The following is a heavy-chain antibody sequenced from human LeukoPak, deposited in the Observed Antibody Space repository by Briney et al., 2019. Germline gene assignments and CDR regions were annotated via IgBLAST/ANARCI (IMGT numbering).Heavy chain of an antibody. CDR3: ARIVYTSSVQADS. CDR2: IYSSGST. J-gene: IGHJ6*04. V-gene: IGHV4-4*07. D-gene: IGHD6-13*01. Sequence: SETLSLTSTVSGGSINNYYWSWIRQPAGKGLEWIGRIYSSGSTNYNPSLKSRVTMSVDTSKNQFSLKLSSVTAADTAVYYCARIVYTSSVQADSWGKGTTVTVSS. CDR1: GGSINNYY.